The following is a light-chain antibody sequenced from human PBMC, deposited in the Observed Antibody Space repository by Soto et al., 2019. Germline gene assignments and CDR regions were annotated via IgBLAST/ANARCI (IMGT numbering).Light chain of an antibody. J-gene: IGKJ4*01. Sequence: DIQMTQAPSSLSASVGDRVTITCRARQDISTYLAWYQQKPGKVPKLLISAAYTLQSGVPPRFSGSGSGTDLTLTISSLQPEDVATYYCQKYYNAPLTFGGGTKVEMK. CDR2: AAY. V-gene: IGKV1-27*01. CDR1: QDISTY. CDR3: QKYYNAPLT.